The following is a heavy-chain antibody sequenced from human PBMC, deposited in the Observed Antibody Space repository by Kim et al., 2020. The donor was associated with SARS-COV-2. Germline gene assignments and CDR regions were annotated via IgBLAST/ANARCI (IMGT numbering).Heavy chain of an antibody. CDR3: ASLHPPY. J-gene: IGHJ4*02. V-gene: IGHV5-10-1*01. CDR2: SHSYT. Sequence: SHSYTNYSPSFQGHVTISADKSISTAYLQWSSLKASDTAMYYCASLHPPYWGQGTLVTVSS.